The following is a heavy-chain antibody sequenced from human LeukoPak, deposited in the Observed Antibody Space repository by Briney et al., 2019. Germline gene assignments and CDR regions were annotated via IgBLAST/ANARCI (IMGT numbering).Heavy chain of an antibody. CDR1: GGSISSSSYY. Sequence: PSETLSLTCTVSGGSISSSSYYWGWIRQPPGKGLEWIGSIYYSGSTYYNPSLKSRVTISVDTSKNQFSLKLSSVTAADTAVYYCARDTIFGVVPSCGKFDPWGQGTLVTVSS. J-gene: IGHJ5*02. CDR2: IYYSGST. V-gene: IGHV4-39*07. CDR3: ARDTIFGVVPSCGKFDP. D-gene: IGHD3-3*01.